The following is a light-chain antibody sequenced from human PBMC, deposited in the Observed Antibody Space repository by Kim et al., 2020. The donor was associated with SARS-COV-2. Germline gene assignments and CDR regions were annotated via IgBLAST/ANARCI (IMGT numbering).Light chain of an antibody. CDR2: GAS. CDR1: QSVSSN. CDR3: QQYNNWPPIT. J-gene: IGKJ5*01. Sequence: SPGERATHSCRASQSVSSNLAWYQQKPGQAPRRLIYGASTRATGIPARFSGSGSGTEFTLTISSLQSEDFAVYYCQQYNNWPPITFGQGTRLGIK. V-gene: IGKV3-15*01.